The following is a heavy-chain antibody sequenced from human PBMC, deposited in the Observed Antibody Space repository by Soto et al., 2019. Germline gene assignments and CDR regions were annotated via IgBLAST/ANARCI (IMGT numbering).Heavy chain of an antibody. CDR3: AKKSLGSINLPALYYFGY. V-gene: IGHV3-23*01. Sequence: EVQLLESGGGLVQPGGSLRLSCAASGFTFGNYAFSWVRQAPGKGLEWVSVISGGGDATYYPDSVKGRFTTSRDNSKNSVYLQMNSLRAEDTAVYYCAKKSLGSINLPALYYFGYWGQGTLVTVSS. D-gene: IGHD7-27*01. CDR2: ISGGGDAT. CDR1: GFTFGNYA. J-gene: IGHJ4*02.